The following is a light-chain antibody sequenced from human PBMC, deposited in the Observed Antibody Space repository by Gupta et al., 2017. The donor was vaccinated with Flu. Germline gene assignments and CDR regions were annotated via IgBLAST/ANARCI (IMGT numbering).Light chain of an antibody. V-gene: IGLV3-19*01. CDR2: VKN. Sequence: TGSITWPGDGIGKCDEGCYQQKPGQAPRLILYVKNIRPAGSAARFSGSCSGETASSTITTAQAEEEADYYCYSPENTNNNKEVFGGGTKLTVL. J-gene: IGLJ2*01. CDR1: GIGKCD. CDR3: YSPENTNNNKEV.